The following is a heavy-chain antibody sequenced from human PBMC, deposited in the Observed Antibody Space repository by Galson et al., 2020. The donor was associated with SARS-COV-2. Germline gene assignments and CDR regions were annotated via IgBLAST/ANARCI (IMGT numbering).Heavy chain of an antibody. V-gene: IGHV4-31*03. CDR3: ARLCLELGKCWFGP. J-gene: IGHJ5*02. D-gene: IGHD7-27*01. CDR2: THHTGNT. CDR1: GGSISSDDYY. Sequence: SETLSLTCTVSGGSISSDDYYWTWIRQRPGKGLEWIGYTHHTGNTYYNPSLRSRVIISLETSKNQFSLRLSFVTAADTAVYYCARLCLELGKCWFGPWGHGTLVTVSS.